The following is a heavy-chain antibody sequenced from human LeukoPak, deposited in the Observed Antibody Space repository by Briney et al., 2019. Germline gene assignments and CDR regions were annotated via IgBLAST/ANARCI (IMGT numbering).Heavy chain of an antibody. CDR1: GYTFTSYA. V-gene: IGHV7-4-1*02. J-gene: IGHJ4*02. Sequence: ASVKVSCKASGYTFTSYAMNWVRQAPGQGLEWMGWINTNTGNPMYAQGFTGRFVFSLDTSVNTAYLQISSLKAEDTAVYYCARDGANTFGGVIVNQNFDYWGQGTLVTVSS. CDR2: INTNTGNP. D-gene: IGHD3-16*02. CDR3: ARDGANTFGGVIVNQNFDY.